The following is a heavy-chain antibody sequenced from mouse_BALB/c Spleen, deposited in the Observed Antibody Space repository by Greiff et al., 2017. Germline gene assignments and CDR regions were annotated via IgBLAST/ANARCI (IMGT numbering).Heavy chain of an antibody. CDR1: GFNIKDTY. V-gene: IGHV14-3*02. Sequence: EVQLQESGAELVKPGASVKLSCTASGFNIKDTYMHWVKQRPEQGLEWIGRIDPANGNTKYDPKFQGKATITADTSSNTAYLQLSSLTSEDTAVYYCASPIYYGNYAWFAYWGQGTLVTVSA. CDR3: ASPIYYGNYAWFAY. CDR2: IDPANGNT. D-gene: IGHD2-1*01. J-gene: IGHJ3*01.